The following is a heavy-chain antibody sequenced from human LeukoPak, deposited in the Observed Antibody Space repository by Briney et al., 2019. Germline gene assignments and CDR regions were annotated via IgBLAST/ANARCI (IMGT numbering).Heavy chain of an antibody. D-gene: IGHD3-9*01. V-gene: IGHV4-39*01. J-gene: IGHJ4*02. CDR3: ARHPLYYDILTGYSTSPVQY. CDR1: GGSISSNNYY. Sequence: SETLSLTCSVSGGSISSNNYYWGWIRQPPGKGLEWIGSIYYTGYTHYNPSLKSRVTISVDTSKNQFSLKLSSVTAADTAVYYCARHPLYYDILTGYSTSPVQYWGQGTLVTVSP. CDR2: IYYTGYT.